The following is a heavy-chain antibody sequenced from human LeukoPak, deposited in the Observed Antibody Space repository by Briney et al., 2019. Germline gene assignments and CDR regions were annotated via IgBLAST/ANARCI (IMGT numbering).Heavy chain of an antibody. D-gene: IGHD3-16*01. CDR2: INHSGST. CDR3: ARGLTFGGVIFDY. V-gene: IGHV4-34*01. Sequence: RPSETLSLTCAVYGGSFSGHYWSWIRQPPGKGLEWIGEINHSGSTNCNPSLKSRVTISVDTSKNQFSLKLSSVTAADTAVYYCARGLTFGGVIFDYWGQGTLVTVSS. CDR1: GGSFSGHY. J-gene: IGHJ4*02.